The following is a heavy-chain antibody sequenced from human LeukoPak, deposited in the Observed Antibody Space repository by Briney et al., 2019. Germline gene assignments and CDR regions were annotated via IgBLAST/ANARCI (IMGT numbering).Heavy chain of an antibody. CDR1: GGPFSGYY. CDR3: ARGGVFDY. J-gene: IGHJ4*02. Sequence: PSETLSLTCAVYGGPFSGYYWSWIRQPPGKGLEWIGEINHSGSTNYNPSLKSRVTISVDTSKNQFSLKLSSVTAADTAVYYCARGGVFDYWGQGTLVTVSS. CDR2: INHSGST. V-gene: IGHV4-34*01.